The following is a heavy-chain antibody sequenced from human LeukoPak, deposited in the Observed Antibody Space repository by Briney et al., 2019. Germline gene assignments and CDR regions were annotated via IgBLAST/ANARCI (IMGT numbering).Heavy chain of an antibody. CDR1: GFTFSSYA. D-gene: IGHD6-13*01. V-gene: IGHV3-66*01. CDR3: ARVPAIAAEDY. J-gene: IGHJ4*02. CDR2: IYSGGST. Sequence: GGSLRLSCAASGFTFSSYAMSWVRQAPGKGLEWVSVIYSGGSTYYADSVKGRFTISRDNSKNTLYLQMNSLRAEDTAVYYCARVPAIAAEDYWGQGTLVTVSS.